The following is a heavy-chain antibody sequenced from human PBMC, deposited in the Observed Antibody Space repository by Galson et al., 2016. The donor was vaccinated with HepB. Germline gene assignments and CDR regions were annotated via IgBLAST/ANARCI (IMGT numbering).Heavy chain of an antibody. CDR1: GFIFNSHA. V-gene: IGHV3-7*04. Sequence: SLRLSCAGSGFIFNSHAMSWVRQAPGKGLEWLANIKKDGSEINYVDSVKGRFTISRDNAKNSLFLQMNTLRVEDTAVYYCTREFDLWGRGTQVTVSS. J-gene: IGHJ2*01. CDR3: TREFDL. CDR2: IKKDGSEI.